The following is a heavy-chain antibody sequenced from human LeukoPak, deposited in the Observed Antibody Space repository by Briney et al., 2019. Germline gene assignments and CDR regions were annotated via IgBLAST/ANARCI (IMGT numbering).Heavy chain of an antibody. J-gene: IGHJ4*02. CDR1: GYTFTSYG. D-gene: IGHD4-11*01. V-gene: IGHV1-18*01. Sequence: GASVKVSCKASGYTFTSYGISWVRQAPGQGLEWMGWISAYNGNTNYAQKLQGRVTMTTDTSTSTAYMELSSLRSEDTAVYYCATPVTTVTTFDYWGQGTLVTVSP. CDR2: ISAYNGNT. CDR3: ATPVTTVTTFDY.